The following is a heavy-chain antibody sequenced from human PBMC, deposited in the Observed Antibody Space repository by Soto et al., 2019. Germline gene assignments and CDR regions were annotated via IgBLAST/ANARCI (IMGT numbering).Heavy chain of an antibody. CDR1: GFTFSNYW. CDR2: IKGDGSER. V-gene: IGHV3-7*03. J-gene: IGHJ6*02. D-gene: IGHD2-2*01. Sequence: GGSLRLSCAASGFTFSNYWMSWVRQAPGKGLVWVANIKGDGSERHYVDSVKGRFIISRDNVKNSLFLQMNSLRVEDTAVYYCARGGCTSASCDVYGMDVWGQGTTVTVSS. CDR3: ARGGCTSASCDVYGMDV.